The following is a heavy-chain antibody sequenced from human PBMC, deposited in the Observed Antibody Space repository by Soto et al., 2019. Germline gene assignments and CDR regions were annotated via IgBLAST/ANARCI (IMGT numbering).Heavy chain of an antibody. Sequence: EVQLVESGGGLVQPGGSLRLSCAASGFTFSSYWMHWVRQAPGKGPVWVSRINSVGSSTSYADSVKGRFTISRDNAKNTLYLQMNSLRAEDTAVYYCASSLLTPFDNWGQGTLVSVSS. D-gene: IGHD7-27*01. V-gene: IGHV3-74*01. CDR1: GFTFSSYW. CDR2: INSVGSST. J-gene: IGHJ4*02. CDR3: ASSLLTPFDN.